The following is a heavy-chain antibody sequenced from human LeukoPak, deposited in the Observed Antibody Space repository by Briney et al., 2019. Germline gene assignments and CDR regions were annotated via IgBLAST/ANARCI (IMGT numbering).Heavy chain of an antibody. CDR2: IYYSGST. CDR1: GGSISSYY. J-gene: IGHJ1*01. D-gene: IGHD5-12*01. V-gene: IGHV4-59*01. CDR3: AKLGSGSGEQYFQH. Sequence: PSETLSLTCTVSGGSISSYYWSWIRQPPGKGLEWIGYIYYSGSTNYNPSLKSRVTISVDTSKNQFSLKLSSVTAADTAVYYCAKLGSGSGEQYFQHWGQGTLVTVSS.